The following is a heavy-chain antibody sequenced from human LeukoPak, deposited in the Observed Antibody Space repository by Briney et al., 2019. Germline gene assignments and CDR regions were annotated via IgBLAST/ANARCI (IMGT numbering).Heavy chain of an antibody. CDR3: ARGGFYGHPFDF. CDR1: GGSISDSIYY. V-gene: IGHV4-39*07. Sequence: SETLSLTCTVSGGSISDSIYYWGWIRQPPGKGLEWIGSIYYSGTTYYSPSLESRVTISVDTSNNQVSLNLNSVTAADTAIYFCARGGFYGHPFDFGGQGTLVTVSS. D-gene: IGHD3-10*01. CDR2: IYYSGTT. J-gene: IGHJ4*02.